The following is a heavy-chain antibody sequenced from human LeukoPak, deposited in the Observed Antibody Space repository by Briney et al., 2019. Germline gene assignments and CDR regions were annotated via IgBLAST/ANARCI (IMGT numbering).Heavy chain of an antibody. CDR3: ARDPVYYDILTGYLHDAFDI. V-gene: IGHV1-69*06. CDR1: GYTFTSYY. J-gene: IGHJ3*02. CDR2: IIPIFGTA. D-gene: IGHD3-9*01. Sequence: GASVKVSCKASGYTFTSYYMHWVRQAPGQGLEWMGGIIPIFGTANYAQKFQGRVTITADKSTSTAYMELSSLRSEDTAVYYCARDPVYYDILTGYLHDAFDIWGQGTMVTVSS.